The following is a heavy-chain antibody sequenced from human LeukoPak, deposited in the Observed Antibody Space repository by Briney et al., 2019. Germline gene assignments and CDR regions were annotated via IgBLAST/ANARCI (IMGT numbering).Heavy chain of an antibody. CDR2: ISYDGSNK. Sequence: GSLRLSCAASGFTFSSYAMHWVRQAPGKGVEWVAVISYDGSNKYYADSVKGRFTISRDNSKNTLYLQMNSLRAEDTAVYYCARGGVAVAGIDYWGQGTLVTVSS. J-gene: IGHJ4*02. V-gene: IGHV3-30*04. D-gene: IGHD6-19*01. CDR1: GFTFSSYA. CDR3: ARGGVAVAGIDY.